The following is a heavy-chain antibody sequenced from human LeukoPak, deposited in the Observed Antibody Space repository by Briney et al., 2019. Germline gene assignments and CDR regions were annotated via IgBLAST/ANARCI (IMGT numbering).Heavy chain of an antibody. CDR3: AGFFYDNSGDAFDI. D-gene: IGHD3-22*01. Sequence: SVKVSCKASGGSFTFTSHAISWVRQAPGQGLEWVGGLIPIYGSANYAQKFQGRVTITSDESTRTVYMELSSLRPEDSAVYYCAGFFYDNSGDAFDIWGQGTMVTVSS. CDR2: LIPIYGSA. V-gene: IGHV1-69*13. J-gene: IGHJ3*02. CDR1: GGSFTFTSHA.